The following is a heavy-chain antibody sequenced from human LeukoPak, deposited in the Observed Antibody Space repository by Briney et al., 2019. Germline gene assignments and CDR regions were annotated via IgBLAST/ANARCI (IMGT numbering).Heavy chain of an antibody. CDR2: IYYSGCT. Sequence: PSETLSLTCTVSGGSISSYYWSWIRQPPGKGLEWIGYIYYSGCTNYNPSLKSRVTISVDTSKNQFSLKLSSVTAADTAVYYCARHHVTKLIDNWFDPWGQGTLVTVSS. CDR1: GGSISSYY. V-gene: IGHV4-59*08. CDR3: ARHHVTKLIDNWFDP. D-gene: IGHD3-16*01. J-gene: IGHJ5*02.